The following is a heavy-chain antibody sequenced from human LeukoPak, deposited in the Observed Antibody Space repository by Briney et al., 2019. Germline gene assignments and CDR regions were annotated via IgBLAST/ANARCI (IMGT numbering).Heavy chain of an antibody. CDR1: GGSISSGDYY. J-gene: IGHJ6*04. V-gene: IGHV4-30-4*01. Sequence: SETLSLTCTVSGGSISSGDYYWSWIRQPPGKGVEWIGYIYYSGSTYYNPSLKSRVTISVDTSKNQFSLKLSSVTAADTAVYYCARVGYSGYDSHYYYGMDVWGKGTTVTVSS. CDR3: ARVGYSGYDSHYYYGMDV. D-gene: IGHD5-12*01. CDR2: IYYSGST.